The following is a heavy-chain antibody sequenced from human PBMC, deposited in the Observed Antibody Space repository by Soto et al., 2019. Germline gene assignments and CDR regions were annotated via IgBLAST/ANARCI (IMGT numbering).Heavy chain of an antibody. D-gene: IGHD6-19*01. Sequence: EVQLLESGGGLVQPGGSLRLSCAASGFTFSSYAMSWVRQAPGKGLEWVSGIVGGGVSTYYAASAKGRFPISRDNSKNTLFLQMTSLRAEDTAVYYCAKDLQFSGWFGLYDFDYWGQGTLVTVSS. CDR1: GFTFSSYA. J-gene: IGHJ4*02. CDR3: AKDLQFSGWFGLYDFDY. CDR2: IVGGGVST. V-gene: IGHV3-23*01.